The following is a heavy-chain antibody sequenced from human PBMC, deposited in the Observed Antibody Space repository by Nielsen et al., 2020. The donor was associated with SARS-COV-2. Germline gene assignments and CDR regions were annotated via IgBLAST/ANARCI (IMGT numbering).Heavy chain of an antibody. V-gene: IGHV3-30*03. CDR2: ISYDGSNK. CDR1: GFTFSSYG. Sequence: GESLKISCAASGFTFSSYGMHWVRQAPGKGLEWVAVISYDGSNKYYADSVKGRFTISRDNSKNTLYLQMNSLRAEDTAVYYCARDWSTPYLSLYYYGMDVWGQGTTVTVSS. J-gene: IGHJ6*02. D-gene: IGHD5/OR15-5a*01. CDR3: ARDWSTPYLSLYYYGMDV.